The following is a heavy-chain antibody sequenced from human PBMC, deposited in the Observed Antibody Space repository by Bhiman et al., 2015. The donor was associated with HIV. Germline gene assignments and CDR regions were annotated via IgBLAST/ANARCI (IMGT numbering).Heavy chain of an antibody. CDR3: AKLGSHNSSDS. CDR2: ISWDGGRA. CDR1: GFSFSDAW. D-gene: IGHD6-6*01. Sequence: EVQLVESGGGLVKPGGSLRLSCAASGFSFSDAWMSWVRQAPGKGLEWVSLISWDGGRAYYGDSVKGRFIISRDNNRNSLYLQMNSLRPEDTAFYYCAKLGSHNSSDSWGQGTLVTVSS. V-gene: IGHV3-43D*03. J-gene: IGHJ4*02.